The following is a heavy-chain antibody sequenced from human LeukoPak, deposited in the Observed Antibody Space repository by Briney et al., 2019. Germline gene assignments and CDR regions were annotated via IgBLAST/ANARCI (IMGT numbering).Heavy chain of an antibody. D-gene: IGHD3-3*01. J-gene: IGHJ5*02. CDR3: ARVVADYDFWSGTGSFDP. CDR1: GGSISSGGYY. V-gene: IGHV4-61*08. Sequence: SETLSLTCTVSGGSISSGGYYWSWIRQPPGKGLEWIGYIYYSGSTNYNPSLKSRVTISVDTSKNQFSLKLSSVTAADTAVYYCARVVADYDFWSGTGSFDPWGQGTLVTVSS. CDR2: IYYSGST.